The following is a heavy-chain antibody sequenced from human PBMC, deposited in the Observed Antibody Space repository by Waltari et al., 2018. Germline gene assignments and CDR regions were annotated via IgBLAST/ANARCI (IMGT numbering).Heavy chain of an antibody. CDR1: GFNLSRSY. V-gene: IGHV3-74*01. D-gene: IGHD3-16*01. CDR2: INTDGSSA. CDR3: ARDGGGNGYIHY. Sequence: EVQLVDSGGGLVQPGGSLRLSCEASGFNLSRSYMHWVRQVPGKGLVWVSRINTDGSSANYADSVKGRFTISRDNGKNTLYLQMNSLRAEDTAVYYCARDGGGNGYIHYWGQGTLVTVSS. J-gene: IGHJ4*02.